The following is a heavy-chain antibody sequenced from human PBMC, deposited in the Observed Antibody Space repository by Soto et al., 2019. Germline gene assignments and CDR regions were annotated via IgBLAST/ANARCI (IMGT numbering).Heavy chain of an antibody. Sequence: PGETLKISCKGSGYSFTSYWIGWVRQMPGKGLEWMGIIYPGDSDTRYSPSFQGQVTISADKSISTAYLQWSRLKASDTAMYYCARQDSSGYYPLYYYYGMDVWGQGTTVTVSS. J-gene: IGHJ6*02. V-gene: IGHV5-51*01. D-gene: IGHD3-22*01. CDR2: IYPGDSDT. CDR3: ARQDSSGYYPLYYYYGMDV. CDR1: GYSFTSYW.